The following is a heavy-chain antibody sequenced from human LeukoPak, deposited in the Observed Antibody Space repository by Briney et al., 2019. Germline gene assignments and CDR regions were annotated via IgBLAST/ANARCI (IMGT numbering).Heavy chain of an antibody. D-gene: IGHD3-3*01. J-gene: IGHJ4*02. CDR3: AREEWGLDY. V-gene: IGHV3-23*01. CDR1: GFTFSDYY. Sequence: GGTLRLSCAASGFTFSDYYMSWIRQAPGKGLEWVSAISGSGGSTYYADSVKGRFTISRDNSKNTLYLQMNSLRAEDTAVYYCAREEWGLDYWGQGTLVTVSS. CDR2: ISGSGGST.